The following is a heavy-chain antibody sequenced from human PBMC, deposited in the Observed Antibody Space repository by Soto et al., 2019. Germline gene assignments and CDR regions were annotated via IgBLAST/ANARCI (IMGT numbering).Heavy chain of an antibody. V-gene: IGHV4-39*01. D-gene: IGHD4-4*01. CDR2: IYYSGST. Sequence: SETLSLTCTVSGGSISSSSYYWGWIRQPPGKGLEGIGSIYYSGSTYYNPSLKSRVPISVDTSKNQFSLKLSSVTAADTAVYYCARGATTPRRFDPWGQGTLVTVSS. J-gene: IGHJ5*02. CDR1: GGSISSSSYY. CDR3: ARGATTPRRFDP.